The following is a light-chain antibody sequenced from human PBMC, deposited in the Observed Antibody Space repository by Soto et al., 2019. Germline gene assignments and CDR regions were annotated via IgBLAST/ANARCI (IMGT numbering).Light chain of an antibody. CDR3: SSYASINTRV. CDR1: ISDVGGYNS. Sequence: QSALTQPASVSGSPGQSITISCTGTISDVGGYNSVSWYQQYPGKAPKLIIYDVSYRPSGISDRFSGSKSGNTASLTVSGLQADEEAVYYCSSYASINTRVFGGGTKLTVL. V-gene: IGLV2-14*01. CDR2: DVS. J-gene: IGLJ3*02.